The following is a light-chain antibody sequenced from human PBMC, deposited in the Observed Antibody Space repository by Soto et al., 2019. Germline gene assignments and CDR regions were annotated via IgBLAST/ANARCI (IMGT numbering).Light chain of an antibody. CDR3: SSYTSSSTLV. CDR1: SSNLGAGYD. J-gene: IGLJ1*01. V-gene: IGLV2-14*01. Sequence: QSVLTQPPSVSGAPGQRVTISCTGSSSNLGAGYDVHWYQQHPGKAPKLMIYEVSNRPSGVSNRFSGSKSGNTASLTISGLQAEDEADYYCSSYTSSSTLVFGTGTKLTVL. CDR2: EVS.